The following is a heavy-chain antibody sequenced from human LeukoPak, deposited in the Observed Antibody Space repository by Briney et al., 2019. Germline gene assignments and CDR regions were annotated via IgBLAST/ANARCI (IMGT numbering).Heavy chain of an antibody. CDR1: GFPFITYN. CDR2: IDSSSSTI. D-gene: IGHD3-16*02. J-gene: IGHJ4*02. CDR3: VRDRGISFYFDY. V-gene: IGHV3-48*01. Sequence: QPGGSLRLSCAVSGFPFITYNMNWVRQAPGKGLEWVSYIDSSSSTIYYADSVKGRFTVSRDNAKNSLDLQMNSLRADDTAVYYCVRDRGISFYFDYWGQGTLVTVSS.